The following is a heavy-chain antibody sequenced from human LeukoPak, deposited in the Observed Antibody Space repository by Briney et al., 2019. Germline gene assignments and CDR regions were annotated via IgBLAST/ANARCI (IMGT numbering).Heavy chain of an antibody. V-gene: IGHV3-23*01. CDR2: ISGSGGST. J-gene: IGHJ4*02. Sequence: GGSLRLSCAASGFTFSSYAMSWVRQAPGKGLEWVSAISGSGGSTYYADSVKGRFTISRDNSKNTLYLQMNSLRAEDTAEYYCAKVLVGRHEAFDYWGQGTLVTVSS. CDR1: GFTFSSYA. CDR3: AKVLVGRHEAFDY. D-gene: IGHD2-8*02.